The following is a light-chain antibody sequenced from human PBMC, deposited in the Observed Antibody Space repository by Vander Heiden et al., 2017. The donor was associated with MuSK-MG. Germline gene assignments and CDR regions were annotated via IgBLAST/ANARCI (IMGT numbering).Light chain of an antibody. Sequence: NFMLTQPHSVSESPGKTVTISCTRSSGGIASGYVQWFQQRPGSAPTTVIVENNQRPSGVPDRFSGSIDSSSNSASLTISRLKTEDEADYYCQSYHSRDYVVFGGGTKLTVL. J-gene: IGLJ2*01. CDR2: ENN. V-gene: IGLV6-57*03. CDR3: QSYHSRDYVV. CDR1: SGGIASGY.